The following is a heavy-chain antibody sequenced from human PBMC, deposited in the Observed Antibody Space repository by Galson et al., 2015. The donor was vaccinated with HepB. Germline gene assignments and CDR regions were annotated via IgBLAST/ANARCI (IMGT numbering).Heavy chain of an antibody. D-gene: IGHD2-15*01. CDR2: INAGNGNT. CDR1: GYTFTSYA. Sequence: SVKVSCKASGYTFTSYAMHWVRQAPGQRLEWMGWINAGNGNTKYSQKFQGRVTITRDTSASTAYMELSSLRSEVTAVYYCARVEGANRYCSGGSCYPYYYYGMDVWGQGTMVTVSS. CDR3: ARVEGANRYCSGGSCYPYYYYGMDV. V-gene: IGHV1-3*01. J-gene: IGHJ6*02.